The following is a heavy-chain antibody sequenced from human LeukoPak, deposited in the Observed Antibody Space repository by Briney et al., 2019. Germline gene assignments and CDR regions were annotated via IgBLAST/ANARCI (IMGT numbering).Heavy chain of an antibody. V-gene: IGHV1-2*02. Sequence: ASVKVSCKASGYTFTGYYMHWVRQAPGQGLEWMGWINPNSGGTNYAQKFQGRVTMTRDTSISTAYMELSRLRSDDTAVYYCARGDVRNWRNYYDYWGQGTLVTVSS. CDR1: GYTFTGYY. CDR2: INPNSGGT. CDR3: ARGDVRNWRNYYDY. J-gene: IGHJ4*02. D-gene: IGHD3-3*01.